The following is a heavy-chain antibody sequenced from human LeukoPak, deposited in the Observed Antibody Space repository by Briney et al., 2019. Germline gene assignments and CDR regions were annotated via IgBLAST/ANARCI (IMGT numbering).Heavy chain of an antibody. CDR2: IYHSGST. V-gene: IGHV4-30-2*01. Sequence: TSETLSLTCAVSGGSISSGGYSWSWIRQPPGKGLEWIGYIYHSGSTYYNPSLKSRVTISVDRSKNQFSLKLSSVTAADTAVYYCARHYYDTSGYPVYYYYMDVWGKGTTVTVSS. J-gene: IGHJ6*03. CDR1: GGSISSGGYS. CDR3: ARHYYDTSGYPVYYYYMDV. D-gene: IGHD3-22*01.